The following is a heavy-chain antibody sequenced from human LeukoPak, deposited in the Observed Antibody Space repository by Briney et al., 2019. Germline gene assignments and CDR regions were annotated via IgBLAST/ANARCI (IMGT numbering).Heavy chain of an antibody. CDR2: IIPIVNIA. D-gene: IGHD3-3*01. Sequence: VASVKVSCKASSGTFGSYGINWVRQAPGQGPEWMGRIIPIVNIAKSAQKFQGRVTPTADKSTTTAYMQLSGLRFDDTAVYYCARGFGVGPTDYWGQGTPVTVSS. J-gene: IGHJ4*02. V-gene: IGHV1-69*04. CDR1: SGTFGSYG. CDR3: ARGFGVGPTDY.